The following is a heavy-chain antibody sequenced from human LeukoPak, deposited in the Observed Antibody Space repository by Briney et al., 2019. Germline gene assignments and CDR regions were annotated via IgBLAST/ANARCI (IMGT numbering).Heavy chain of an antibody. D-gene: IGHD3-22*01. CDR1: GFTFSSYS. CDR2: ISSSSSTI. V-gene: IGHV3-48*04. CDR3: ARRFGGRGDYYDSSDLYYFDY. Sequence: GGSLRLSCAASGFTFSSYSMNWVRQAPGKGLEWVSHISSSSSTIYYADSVKGRFTISRDNAKNSLYLQMNSLRAEDTAVYYCARRFGGRGDYYDSSDLYYFDYWGQGTLVTVSS. J-gene: IGHJ4*02.